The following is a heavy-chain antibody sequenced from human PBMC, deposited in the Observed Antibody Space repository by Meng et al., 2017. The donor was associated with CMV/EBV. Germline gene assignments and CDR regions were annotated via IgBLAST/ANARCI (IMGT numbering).Heavy chain of an antibody. J-gene: IGHJ6*02. Sequence: ASVKVSCKASGYTFTSYGISWVRQAPGQGLEWMGWISAYNGNTNYAQKLQGRVTMTTDTSTSTAYMELRGLRSDDTAVYYCARVPDFWSGLDDGMNVWGQGTTVTVSS. V-gene: IGHV1-18*01. CDR2: ISAYNGNT. CDR3: ARVPDFWSGLDDGMNV. D-gene: IGHD3-3*01. CDR1: GYTFTSYG.